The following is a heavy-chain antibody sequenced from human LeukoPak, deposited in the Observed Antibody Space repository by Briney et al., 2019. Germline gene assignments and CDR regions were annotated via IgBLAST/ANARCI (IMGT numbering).Heavy chain of an antibody. J-gene: IGHJ4*02. CDR1: GFTFSSYA. V-gene: IGHV3-23*01. CDR3: AKGPMIYDFWSGYLN. Sequence: GGSLRLSCAASGFTFSSYAMHWVRQAPGKGLEWVSAISGSGGSIYYADSVKGRFTISRDNSKNTLYLQMNSLRAEDTAVYYCAKGPMIYDFWSGYLNWGQGTLVTVSS. D-gene: IGHD3-3*01. CDR2: ISGSGGSI.